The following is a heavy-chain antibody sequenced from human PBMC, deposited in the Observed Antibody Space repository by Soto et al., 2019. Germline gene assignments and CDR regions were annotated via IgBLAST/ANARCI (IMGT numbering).Heavy chain of an antibody. Sequence: ASVKVSCKASGYTFTGYYMHWVRQAPGQGLEWMGWINPNSGGTNYAQKFQGWVTMTRDTSISTAYMELSRLRSDDTAVYSCARDSGVYDFWSGYYDYWGQGTLVTVSS. D-gene: IGHD3-3*01. CDR2: INPNSGGT. CDR3: ARDSGVYDFWSGYYDY. V-gene: IGHV1-2*04. J-gene: IGHJ4*02. CDR1: GYTFTGYY.